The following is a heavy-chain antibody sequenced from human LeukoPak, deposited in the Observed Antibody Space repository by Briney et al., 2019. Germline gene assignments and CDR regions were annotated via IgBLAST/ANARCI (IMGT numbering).Heavy chain of an antibody. D-gene: IGHD3-22*01. Sequence: GGSLRLSCAASGFTFSSYAMSWVRQAPGKGLEWVSAISGSGGSTYYADSVKGRFTISRDNSKNTLYLQMNSLRAEDTAVYYCAKDGPPEDYDSSGYLDYWGQGTLVTVSS. CDR3: AKDGPPEDYDSSGYLDY. J-gene: IGHJ4*02. V-gene: IGHV3-23*01. CDR1: GFTFSSYA. CDR2: ISGSGGST.